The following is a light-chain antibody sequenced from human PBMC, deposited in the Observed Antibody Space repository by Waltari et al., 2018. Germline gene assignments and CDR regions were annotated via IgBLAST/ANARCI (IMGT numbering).Light chain of an antibody. CDR2: ETT. V-gene: IGLV2-23*02. J-gene: IGLJ3*02. CDR3: CSYAGHSTFV. Sequence: QSALTQPASVSGSPGQSITISCTGINSAIGSFNLVSWYQQLSNTAPKLIIYETTKRPSGVSDRISGSQSGNTASLTISGLQTEDEADYYCCSYAGHSTFVFGGGTRLTVL. CDR1: NSAIGSFNL.